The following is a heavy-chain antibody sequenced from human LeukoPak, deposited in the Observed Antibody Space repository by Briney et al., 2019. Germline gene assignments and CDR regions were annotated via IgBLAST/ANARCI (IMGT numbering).Heavy chain of an antibody. V-gene: IGHV4-39*01. J-gene: IGHJ4*02. CDR3: ARHPRGNSHHFDY. Sequence: MASETLSLTCTVSGGSISSSSYYWGWIRQPPGKGLEWIGSIYYSGSTYYNPSLRSRVTISVDTSKNQFSLKLSSVTAADTAVYYCARHPRGNSHHFDYWGQGTLVTVSS. CDR2: IYYSGST. CDR1: GGSISSSSYY. D-gene: IGHD4-23*01.